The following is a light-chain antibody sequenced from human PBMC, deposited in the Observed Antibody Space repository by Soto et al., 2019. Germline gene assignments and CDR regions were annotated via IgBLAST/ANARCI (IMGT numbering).Light chain of an antibody. CDR1: ESIRIH. J-gene: IGKJ5*01. CDR3: QQTFGKPLVT. V-gene: IGKV1-39*01. CDR2: AAS. Sequence: DIQMTQSPSSLSASIGDRVSIICRASESIRIHLNWYQQKPGKAPRLLIYAASRLQSVVPSRFSGTGSGTDFTLTISSLQPEDFAIYYCQQTFGKPLVTFGQGTRLEIK.